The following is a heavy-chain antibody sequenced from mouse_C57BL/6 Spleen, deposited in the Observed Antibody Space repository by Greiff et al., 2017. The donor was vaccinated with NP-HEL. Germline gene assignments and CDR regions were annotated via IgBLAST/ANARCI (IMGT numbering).Heavy chain of an antibody. Sequence: EVQVVESGGGLVKPGGSLKLSCAASGFTFSSYAMSWVRQTPEQRLEWVATISDGGSYTYYPDNVKGRFTISRDNAKNNLYLQMSHLKSEDTAMYYCARGIYYFDYWGQGTTLTVSS. CDR1: GFTFSSYA. CDR2: ISDGGSYT. J-gene: IGHJ2*01. V-gene: IGHV5-4*01. CDR3: ARGIYYFDY.